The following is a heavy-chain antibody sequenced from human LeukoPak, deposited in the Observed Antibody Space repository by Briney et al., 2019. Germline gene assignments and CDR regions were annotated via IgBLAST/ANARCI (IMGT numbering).Heavy chain of an antibody. J-gene: IGHJ4*02. V-gene: IGHV3-53*01. CDR2: IYSGGST. CDR3: ARGPPPRDY. Sequence: GGSLRLPCAASGFTFSSYAMSWVCQAPGKGLEWVSVIYSGGSTYYADSVKGRFTISRDNSKNTLYLQMNSLRAEDTAVYYCARGPPPRDYWGQGTLVTVSS. CDR1: GFTFSSYA.